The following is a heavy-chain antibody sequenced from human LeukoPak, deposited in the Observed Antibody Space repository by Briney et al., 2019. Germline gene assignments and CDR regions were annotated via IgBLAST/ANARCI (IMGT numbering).Heavy chain of an antibody. CDR2: ISSSDSTI. J-gene: IGHJ1*01. CDR1: GFSFSDYY. D-gene: IGHD3-22*01. V-gene: IGHV3-11*04. Sequence: GGSLRLSCAASGFSFSDYYMGWIRQAPGKGLEWVSFISSSDSTIYYADSVKGRFTISRDNAKNSLYLQMNSLRAEDTAVYYCARDYYDSSGYPEYFRHWGQGTLVTVSS. CDR3: ARDYYDSSGYPEYFRH.